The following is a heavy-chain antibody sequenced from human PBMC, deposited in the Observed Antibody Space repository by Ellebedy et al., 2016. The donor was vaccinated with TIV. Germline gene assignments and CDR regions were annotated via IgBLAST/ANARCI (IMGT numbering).Heavy chain of an antibody. D-gene: IGHD2-15*01. CDR1: GGSISSGDYY. CDR3: ARGWEAAKVDY. J-gene: IGHJ4*02. Sequence: SETLSLTXTVSGGSISSGDYYWSWIRQPPGKGLEWIGYIYYSGSTYYNPSLKSRVTISVDTSKNQFSLKLSSVTAADTAVYYCARGWEAAKVDYWGQGTLVTVSS. V-gene: IGHV4-30-4*01. CDR2: IYYSGST.